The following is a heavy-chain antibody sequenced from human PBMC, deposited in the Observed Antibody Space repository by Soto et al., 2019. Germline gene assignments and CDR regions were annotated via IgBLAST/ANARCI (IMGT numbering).Heavy chain of an antibody. D-gene: IGHD3-10*01. CDR1: GYSFAGYW. CDR2: IYPGDSDT. Sequence: GESLKISCKGSGYSFAGYWIGWVRQMPGKGLDWMGVIYPGDSDTRYSPSFHGQVTISADKSISTAYLQWSSLKASDTAMYFCARLPGVRGVFDGFNVWGQGTMVTVS. J-gene: IGHJ3*01. CDR3: ARLPGVRGVFDGFNV. V-gene: IGHV5-51*01.